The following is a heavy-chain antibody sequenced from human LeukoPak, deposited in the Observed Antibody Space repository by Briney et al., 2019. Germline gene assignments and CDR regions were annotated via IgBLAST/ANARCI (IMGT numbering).Heavy chain of an antibody. CDR1: GYSISSGYY. CDR3: ARAGDSSGWYVFDY. Sequence: SETLSLTCTVSGYSISSGYYWGWIRQPPGKGLEWIGRIYTSGSTNYNPSLKSRVTMSVDTSKNQFSLKLSSVTAADTAVYYCARAGDSSGWYVFDYWGQGTLVTVSS. J-gene: IGHJ4*02. V-gene: IGHV4-38-2*02. CDR2: IYTSGST. D-gene: IGHD6-19*01.